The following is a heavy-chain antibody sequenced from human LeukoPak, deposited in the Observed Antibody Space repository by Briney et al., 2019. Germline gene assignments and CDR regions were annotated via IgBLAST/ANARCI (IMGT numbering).Heavy chain of an antibody. J-gene: IGHJ4*02. D-gene: IGHD1-26*01. CDR3: AKDVVGATMNYFDY. Sequence: GGSLRLSCAASGFTFSSYAMSWVRQAPGKGLEWVSAISGSGGSTYYADSVKGRFTISRDNSKDTLYLQTNSLRAEDTAVYYCAKDVVGATMNYFDYWGQGTLVTVSS. V-gene: IGHV3-23*01. CDR2: ISGSGGST. CDR1: GFTFSSYA.